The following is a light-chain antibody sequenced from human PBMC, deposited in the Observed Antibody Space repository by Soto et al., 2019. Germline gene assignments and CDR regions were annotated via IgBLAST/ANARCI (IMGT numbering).Light chain of an antibody. J-gene: IGLJ2*01. CDR1: SSNIGGGYD. CDR2: GNS. CDR3: QSYDSSLSGVV. V-gene: IGLV1-40*01. Sequence: QSVLTQPPSVSGAPGQTVTISCTGSSSNIGGGYDVHWYQQLPGTAPKLLIYGNSNRPSGVPDRFSGSKSGTSASLAITGLQAEDEADYYCQSYDSSLSGVVFGGGTKLTVL.